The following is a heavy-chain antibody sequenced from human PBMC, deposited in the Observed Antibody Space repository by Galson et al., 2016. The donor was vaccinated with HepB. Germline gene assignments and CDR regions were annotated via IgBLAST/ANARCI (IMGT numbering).Heavy chain of an antibody. V-gene: IGHV3-33*01. J-gene: IGHJ4*02. D-gene: IGHD2-21*02. Sequence: SLRHSCAASGFTFRNHGMHWVRQAPGKGLEWVAVIWYDGSTKYYADSVEGRFTISRDNSKNPLWLQMDSLRAEDTAVYYCARDIKARYCDYWGQGTLVTVSS. CDR3: ARDIKARYCDY. CDR1: GFTFRNHG. CDR2: IWYDGSTK.